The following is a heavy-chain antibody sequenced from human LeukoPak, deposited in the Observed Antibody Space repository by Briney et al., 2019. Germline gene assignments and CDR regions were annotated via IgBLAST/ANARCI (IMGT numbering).Heavy chain of an antibody. CDR1: GGSISSSSYY. J-gene: IGHJ3*02. Sequence: PSETLSLTCTVSGGSISSSSYYWGWIRQPPGKGPEWIGSIYYSGSTYYNPSLKSRVTISVDTSKNQFSLKLSSVTAADTAVYYCARDNPVVAARKRDAFDIWGQGTMVTVSS. D-gene: IGHD2-15*01. V-gene: IGHV4-39*07. CDR2: IYYSGST. CDR3: ARDNPVVAARKRDAFDI.